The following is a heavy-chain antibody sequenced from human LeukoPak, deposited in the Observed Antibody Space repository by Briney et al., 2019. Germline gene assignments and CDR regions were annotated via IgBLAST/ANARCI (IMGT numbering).Heavy chain of an antibody. V-gene: IGHV1-46*01. CDR2: INPSAGST. J-gene: IGHJ3*02. Sequence: ASVKISCKASGYIFTSYYMHWARQAPGQGLEWMGVINPSAGSTTYAQKFQGRVTMTRDTSTSIVYMELSSLRSEYTAVYYCAREEMASMTFSLEHAFDIWGQGTMVTVSS. D-gene: IGHD5-24*01. CDR3: AREEMASMTFSLEHAFDI. CDR1: GYIFTSYY.